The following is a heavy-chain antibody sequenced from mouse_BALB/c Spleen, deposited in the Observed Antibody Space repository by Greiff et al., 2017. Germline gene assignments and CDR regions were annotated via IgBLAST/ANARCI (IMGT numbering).Heavy chain of an antibody. CDR1: GFNIKDTY. CDR2: IDPANGNT. Sequence: VQLKESGAELVKPGASVKLSCTASGFNIKDTYMHWVKQRPEQGLEWIGRIDPANGNTKYDPKFQGKATITADTSSNTAYLQLSSLTSEDTAVYYCARKNWGYFDVWGAGTTVTVSS. V-gene: IGHV14-3*02. J-gene: IGHJ1*01. CDR3: ARKNWGYFDV. D-gene: IGHD4-1*01.